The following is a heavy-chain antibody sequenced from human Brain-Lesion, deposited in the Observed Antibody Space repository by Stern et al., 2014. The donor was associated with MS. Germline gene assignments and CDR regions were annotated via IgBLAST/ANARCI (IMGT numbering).Heavy chain of an antibody. CDR1: ETTFFKYA. CDR2: INGVDDKT. V-gene: IGHV1-3*01. Sequence: VQLVESGAEVKKPGASGRVSCRAPETTFFKYAMRWVPRPPGQGFEGWGGINGVDDKTKYSHKFQGRVTITRDTSANTVYMELSSLRSEDTAVYYCARDDHRDSSGHYAPFDYWGQGTRVTVSS. J-gene: IGHJ4*02. D-gene: IGHD3-22*01. CDR3: ARDDHRDSSGHYAPFDY.